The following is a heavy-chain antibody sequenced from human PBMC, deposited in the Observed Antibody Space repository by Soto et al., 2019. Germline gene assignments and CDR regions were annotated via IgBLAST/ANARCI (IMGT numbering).Heavy chain of an antibody. Sequence: ASVKVSCKASGYTFTSYYMHWVRQAPGQGLEWMGIINPSGGSTSYAQKFQGRVTMTRDTSTSTVYMELSSLRSEDTAVYYCARALYYDILTGYYSPSYYYYGMDVWGQGTTVTVSS. D-gene: IGHD3-9*01. J-gene: IGHJ6*02. CDR2: INPSGGST. V-gene: IGHV1-46*01. CDR3: ARALYYDILTGYYSPSYYYYGMDV. CDR1: GYTFTSYY.